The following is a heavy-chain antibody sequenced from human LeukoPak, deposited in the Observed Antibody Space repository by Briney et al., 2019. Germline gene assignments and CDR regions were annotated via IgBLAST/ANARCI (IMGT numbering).Heavy chain of an antibody. Sequence: PGGSLRLSCAASGFTFSNAWMSWVRQAPGKGLEWVGRIKSRTDGGTTDYAAPVKGRFTISRDDSKNTLYLQMNSLKTEDTAVYYCTTSSGWYYLFDYWGQGTLVTVSS. CDR2: IKSRTDGGTT. CDR3: TTSSGWYYLFDY. V-gene: IGHV3-15*01. D-gene: IGHD6-19*01. CDR1: GFTFSNAW. J-gene: IGHJ4*02.